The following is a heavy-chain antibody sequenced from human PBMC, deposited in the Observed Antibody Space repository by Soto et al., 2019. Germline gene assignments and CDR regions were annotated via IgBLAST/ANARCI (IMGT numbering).Heavy chain of an antibody. V-gene: IGHV3-33*01. J-gene: IGHJ4*02. Sequence: QVQLVESGGGVVQPGRSLRLSCAASGFTFSDYGMHWVRQPPGKGLEWVAVIWYDGSKKYYADSVKGRFTISRDNSKNTVYLQMNSLRAKDTAVYYCARGFSSNSGTLYYWGQGTLVTVSS. CDR1: GFTFSDYG. CDR3: ARGFSSNSGTLYY. D-gene: IGHD6-13*01. CDR2: IWYDGSKK.